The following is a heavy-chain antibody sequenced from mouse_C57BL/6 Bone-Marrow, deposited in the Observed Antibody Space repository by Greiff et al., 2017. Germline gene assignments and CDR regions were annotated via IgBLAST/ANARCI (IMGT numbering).Heavy chain of an antibody. CDR3: AKNPWHYYAMDY. V-gene: IGHV2-5*01. CDR2: IWRGGST. J-gene: IGHJ4*01. Sequence: VMLVESGPGLVQPSQSLSITCTVSGFSLTSYGVHWVRQSPGKGLEWLGVIWRGGSTDYNAAFMSRLSITKDNSKSQVFFKMNSLQSDDTAIYYCAKNPWHYYAMDYWGQATSVTVSS. CDR1: GFSLTSYG.